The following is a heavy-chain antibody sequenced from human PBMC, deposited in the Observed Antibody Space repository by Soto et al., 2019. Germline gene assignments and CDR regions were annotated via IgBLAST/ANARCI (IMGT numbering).Heavy chain of an antibody. D-gene: IGHD2-15*01. CDR3: AGEMRVAATGYYGMDV. CDR1: GYTFTSYG. CDR2: ISAYNGNT. V-gene: IGHV1-18*01. Sequence: ASVKVSCKASGYTFTSYGISWVRQAPGQGLEWMGWISAYNGNTNYAQKLQGRVTMTTDTSTSTAYMELRSLRSDDTAVYYCAGEMRVAATGYYGMDVWGQGTTVTVSS. J-gene: IGHJ6*02.